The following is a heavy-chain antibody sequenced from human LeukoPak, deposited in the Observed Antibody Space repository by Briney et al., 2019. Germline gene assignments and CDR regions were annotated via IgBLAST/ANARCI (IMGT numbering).Heavy chain of an antibody. CDR1: GGSISSGDYY. Sequence: PSETLSLTCTVSGGSISSGDYYWSWIRQPPGKGLEWIGYIYYSGSTYYNPSLKSRVTISVETSKNQFSLKLSSVTAADTAVYYCARDWVVLLWFGELSHGMDVWGKGTTVTVSS. D-gene: IGHD3-10*01. CDR3: ARDWVVLLWFGELSHGMDV. J-gene: IGHJ6*04. CDR2: IYYSGST. V-gene: IGHV4-30-4*01.